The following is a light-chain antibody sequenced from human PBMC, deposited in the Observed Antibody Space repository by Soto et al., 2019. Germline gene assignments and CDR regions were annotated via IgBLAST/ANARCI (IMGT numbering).Light chain of an antibody. V-gene: IGKV3-20*01. J-gene: IGKJ1*01. Sequence: EIVLTQSPGTLSLSPGERATLSCRASQSVSSYYLAWYQQKRGQAPRLLIYGASSRATGTPTRFSGSGSGTHFTLTISRLEPEDLAVYYWQQYDTSPRTFGQGTKVEI. CDR1: QSVSSYY. CDR2: GAS. CDR3: QQYDTSPRT.